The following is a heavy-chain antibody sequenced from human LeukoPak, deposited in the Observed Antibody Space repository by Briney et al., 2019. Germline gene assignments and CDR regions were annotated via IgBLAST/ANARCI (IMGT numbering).Heavy chain of an antibody. Sequence: GGSLRLSCAASGFTFSSYSMNWVRQAPGKGLEWVSSISSSSSYIYYADSVKGRFTISRDNAKNSLYLQMNSLRAEDTAVYYCAKDRRRGGWYLFYYWGQGTLVTVSS. CDR1: GFTFSSYS. CDR3: AKDRRRGGWYLFYY. D-gene: IGHD6-19*01. J-gene: IGHJ4*02. V-gene: IGHV3-21*01. CDR2: ISSSSSYI.